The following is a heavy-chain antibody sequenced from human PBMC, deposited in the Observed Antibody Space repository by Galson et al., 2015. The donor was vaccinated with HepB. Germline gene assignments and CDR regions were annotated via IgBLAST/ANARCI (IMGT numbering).Heavy chain of an antibody. J-gene: IGHJ3*02. Sequence: SCKASGGTFSSYAISWVRQAPGQGLEWMGGIIPIFGTANYAQKFQGRVTITADESTSTAYMELSSLRSEDTAVYYCARALRAHGYYYDSSGYPLDAFDIWGQGTMVTVSS. CDR3: ARALRAHGYYYDSSGYPLDAFDI. V-gene: IGHV1-69*01. D-gene: IGHD3-22*01. CDR1: GGTFSSYA. CDR2: IIPIFGTA.